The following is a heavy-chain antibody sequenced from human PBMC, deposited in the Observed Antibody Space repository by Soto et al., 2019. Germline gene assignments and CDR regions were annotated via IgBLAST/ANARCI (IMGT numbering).Heavy chain of an antibody. CDR1: GFTFSSYG. D-gene: IGHD3-9*01. Sequence: GGSLRLSCAASGFTFSSYGMHWVRQAPGKGLEWVAVIWYGGSNKYYADSVKGRFTISRDNSKNTLYLQMNSLRAEDTAVYYCASSDILTGTNWFDPWGQGTLVTVSS. V-gene: IGHV3-33*01. CDR3: ASSDILTGTNWFDP. CDR2: IWYGGSNK. J-gene: IGHJ5*02.